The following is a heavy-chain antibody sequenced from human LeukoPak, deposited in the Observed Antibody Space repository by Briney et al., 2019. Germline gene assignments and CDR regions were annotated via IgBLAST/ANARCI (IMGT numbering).Heavy chain of an antibody. CDR1: GYTFATYD. Sequence: ASVKVSCKTSGYTFATYDITWVRQAPGQGLEWMGWVSAYIGNTFYAQNLQDRVTMTTDASTSTAYMELRNLGSDDTAVYYCARGQVYLDYWGQGALVTVSS. CDR3: ARGQVYLDY. V-gene: IGHV1-18*01. J-gene: IGHJ4*02. CDR2: VSAYIGNT.